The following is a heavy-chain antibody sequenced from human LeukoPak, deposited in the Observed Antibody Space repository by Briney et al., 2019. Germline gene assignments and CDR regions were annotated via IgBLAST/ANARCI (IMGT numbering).Heavy chain of an antibody. Sequence: PGGSLRLSCAASGFTFSSYAMSWVRQAPGKGLEWVSAISGSGGSTYYADSVKGRFTISRDNSKSTLYLQMNSLRAEGTAVYYCAKDALYYDFWSGYYKAQYYFDYWGQGTLVTVSS. CDR3: AKDALYYDFWSGYYKAQYYFDY. J-gene: IGHJ4*02. V-gene: IGHV3-23*01. CDR2: ISGSGGST. D-gene: IGHD3-3*01. CDR1: GFTFSSYA.